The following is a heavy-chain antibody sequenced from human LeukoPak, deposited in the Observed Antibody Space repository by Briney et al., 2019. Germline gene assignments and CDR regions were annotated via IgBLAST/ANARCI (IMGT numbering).Heavy chain of an antibody. CDR1: GGSFSGYY. D-gene: IGHD3-16*01. J-gene: IGHJ4*02. CDR2: INHSGST. Sequence: PSETLSLTCAVYGGSFSGYYWSWIRQPPGKGLEWIGEINHSGSTNYNPSLKSRVTISVDTSKNQFSLKLSSVTAADTAVYYCAVGGTPYNFDYWGQGTLVTVSS. V-gene: IGHV4-34*01. CDR3: AVGGTPYNFDY.